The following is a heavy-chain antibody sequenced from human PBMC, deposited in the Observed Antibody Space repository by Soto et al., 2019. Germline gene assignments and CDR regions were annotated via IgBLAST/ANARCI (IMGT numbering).Heavy chain of an antibody. Sequence: EVKLVASGGGLMQPGGSLRLSCAASGFSVGGNPMTWVRQAPGKGLEWVASIHTGGSTFYADPVKGRFTISRDNSKNMVYLQMNSLTVGDTAMYFCARGVNDDSWGRGTLVTVSS. D-gene: IGHD1-1*01. J-gene: IGHJ4*02. CDR3: ARGVNDDS. CDR2: IHTGGST. V-gene: IGHV3-53*01. CDR1: GFSVGGNP.